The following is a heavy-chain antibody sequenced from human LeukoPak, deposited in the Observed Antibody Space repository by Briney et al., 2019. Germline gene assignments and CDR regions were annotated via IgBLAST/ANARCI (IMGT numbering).Heavy chain of an antibody. CDR2: INWNGGST. J-gene: IGHJ4*02. D-gene: IGHD3-9*01. CDR1: GFIFSSHG. V-gene: IGHV3-20*01. CDR3: ARATGGNYDILTGGGDFDY. Sequence: GGSLRLSCAASGFIFSSHGMNWVRQAPGKGLEWVSGINWNGGSTGYADSVKGRFTISRDNAKNSLYLQMNSLRAEDTALYHCARATGGNYDILTGGGDFDYWGQGTLVTVSS.